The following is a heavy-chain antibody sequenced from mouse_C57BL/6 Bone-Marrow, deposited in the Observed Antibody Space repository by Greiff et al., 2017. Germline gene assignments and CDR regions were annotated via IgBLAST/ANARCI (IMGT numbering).Heavy chain of an antibody. D-gene: IGHD1-1*01. CDR3: ARHGIYYYGSSPLAY. V-gene: IGHV5-12*01. CDR1: GFTFSDYY. Sequence: EVQLVESGGGLVQPGGSLKLSCAASGFTFSDYYMYWVRQTPEKRLEWVAYISNGGGSTYYPDTVKGRFTISRDNAKNTLYLQMSRLKSEDTAMYYCARHGIYYYGSSPLAYWGQGTLVTVSA. CDR2: ISNGGGST. J-gene: IGHJ3*01.